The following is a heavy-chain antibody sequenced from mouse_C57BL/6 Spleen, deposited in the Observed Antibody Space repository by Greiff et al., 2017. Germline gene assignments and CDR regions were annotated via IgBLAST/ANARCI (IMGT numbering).Heavy chain of an antibody. CDR3: ARSLYYGSSPYYYSMDY. CDR2: IHPNSGST. V-gene: IGHV1-64*01. CDR1: GYTFTSYW. Sequence: QVQLQQPGAELVKPGASVKLSCKASGYTFTSYWMHWVKQRPGQGLEWIGMIHPNSGSTNYNEKLKRKATLTVDKSSSTAYMQLSSLTSEDSAVYYCARSLYYGSSPYYYSMDYWGHGTSVTVSS. J-gene: IGHJ4*01. D-gene: IGHD1-1*01.